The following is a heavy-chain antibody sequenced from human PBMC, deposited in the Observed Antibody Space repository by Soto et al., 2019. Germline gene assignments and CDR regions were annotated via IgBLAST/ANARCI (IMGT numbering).Heavy chain of an antibody. CDR2: INSDGSST. Sequence: GSLRLSCAASGFTFSSYWMHWVRQAPGKGLVWVSRINSDGSSTSYADSVKGRFTISRDNAKNTLYLQMNSLRAEDTAVYYCARAPNQWLAGDWFDPWGQGTLVTVSS. CDR1: GFTFSSYW. CDR3: ARAPNQWLAGDWFDP. D-gene: IGHD6-19*01. J-gene: IGHJ5*02. V-gene: IGHV3-74*01.